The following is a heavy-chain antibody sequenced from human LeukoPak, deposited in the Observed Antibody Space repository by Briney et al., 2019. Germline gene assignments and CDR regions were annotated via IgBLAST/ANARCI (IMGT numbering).Heavy chain of an antibody. D-gene: IGHD2-2*02. Sequence: GGSLRLSCAASGFTFSSYEMNWVRQAPGKGLEWVPVIYSGGSTYYADSVKGRFTISRDNSKNTLYLQMNSLRAEDTAVYYCARDPGGPHTVKWDAFDIWGQGTMVTVPS. J-gene: IGHJ3*02. V-gene: IGHV3-53*01. CDR2: IYSGGST. CDR1: GFTFSSYE. CDR3: ARDPGGPHTVKWDAFDI.